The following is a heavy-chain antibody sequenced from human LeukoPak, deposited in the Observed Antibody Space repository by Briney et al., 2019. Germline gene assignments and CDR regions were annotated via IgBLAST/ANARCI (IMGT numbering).Heavy chain of an antibody. J-gene: IGHJ3*02. Sequence: SQTLSLTCSVSGGSISSGSYYWTWIRQPAGKGLEWIGRIYTSGSTNYNPSLKSRVTMSVDTSENQFSLKLSSVTAADTAVYYCARTQREYYYDSSGAIDAFDMWGQGTMVTVSS. CDR1: GGSISSGSYY. V-gene: IGHV4-61*02. CDR2: IYTSGST. D-gene: IGHD3-22*01. CDR3: ARTQREYYYDSSGAIDAFDM.